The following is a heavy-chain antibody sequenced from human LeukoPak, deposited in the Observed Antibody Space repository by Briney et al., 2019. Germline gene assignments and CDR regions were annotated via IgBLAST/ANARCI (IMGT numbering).Heavy chain of an antibody. CDR1: GGSISSYY. D-gene: IGHD3-10*01. Sequence: PSETLSLTCTVSGGSISSYYWSWIRQPPGKGLEWIGYIYYSGSTNYNPSLKSRVTISVDTSKNQFSLKLSSVTAADTAVYYCARGGYYYGSGSHYYWFDPWGQGTLVTVSS. V-gene: IGHV4-59*08. J-gene: IGHJ5*02. CDR3: ARGGYYYGSGSHYYWFDP. CDR2: IYYSGST.